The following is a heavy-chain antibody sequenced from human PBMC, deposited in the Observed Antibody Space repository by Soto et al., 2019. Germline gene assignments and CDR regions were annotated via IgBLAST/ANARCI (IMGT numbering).Heavy chain of an antibody. CDR3: ARGVVYRDVGLAYGMDV. Sequence: PSETLSLTCAVYGESFGNHYWTWIRQSPGKGLEWVGEINYSGSTRYNWSLGSRVTISVDTSKNQFSLMVTSVTAEDTAVYYCARGVVYRDVGLAYGMDVWGQGTTVTVSS. CDR2: INYSGST. CDR1: GESFGNHY. V-gene: IGHV4-34*01. D-gene: IGHD3-22*01. J-gene: IGHJ6*02.